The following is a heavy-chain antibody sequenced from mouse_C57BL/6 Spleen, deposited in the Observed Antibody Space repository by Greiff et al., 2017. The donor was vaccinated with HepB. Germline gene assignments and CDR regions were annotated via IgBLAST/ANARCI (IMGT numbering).Heavy chain of an antibody. CDR3: AGPYYYGSNSWFAY. Sequence: EVMLVESGGGLVQPGGSLKLSCAASGFTFSDYYMYWVRQTPEKRLEWVAYISNGGGSTYYPDTVKGRFTISRDNAKNTLYLQMSRLKSEDTAMYYCAGPYYYGSNSWFAYWGQGTLVTVSA. V-gene: IGHV5-12*01. CDR1: GFTFSDYY. J-gene: IGHJ3*01. D-gene: IGHD1-1*01. CDR2: ISNGGGST.